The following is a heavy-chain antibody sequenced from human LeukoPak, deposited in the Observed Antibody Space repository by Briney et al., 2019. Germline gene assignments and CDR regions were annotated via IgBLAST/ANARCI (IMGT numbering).Heavy chain of an antibody. J-gene: IGHJ4*02. Sequence: SVKVSCKASGGTFSSYAISWVRQAPGQGLEWMGGIIPIFGTANYAQKFQGRVTITADKSTSTAYMELSSLRSEDTAAYYCARGTREYSSGWYTKHLYYFDYWGQGTLVTVSS. CDR3: ARGTREYSSGWYTKHLYYFDY. D-gene: IGHD6-19*01. CDR1: GGTFSSYA. CDR2: IIPIFGTA. V-gene: IGHV1-69*06.